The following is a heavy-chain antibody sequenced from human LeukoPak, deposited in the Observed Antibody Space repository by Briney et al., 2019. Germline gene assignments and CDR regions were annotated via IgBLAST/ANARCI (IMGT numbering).Heavy chain of an antibody. CDR3: ARDRDGSYFIY. Sequence: ASVKVSCKASGYTFTSYYIHWVRQAPGQGLQWVGWINPNSGGTNSAQKFQGRVTMTRDTSISTAYMELSSLTSDDTAVYFCARDRDGSYFIYWGQGTLVTVSS. CDR1: GYTFTSYY. CDR2: INPNSGGT. J-gene: IGHJ4*02. D-gene: IGHD1-26*01. V-gene: IGHV1-2*02.